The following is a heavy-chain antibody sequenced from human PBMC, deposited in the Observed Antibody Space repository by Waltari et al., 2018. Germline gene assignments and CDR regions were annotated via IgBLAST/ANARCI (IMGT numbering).Heavy chain of an antibody. CDR2: IHHSGRSI. CDR1: GGSFSGFY. V-gene: IGHV4-34*01. Sequence: QVQLQQWGAGLLRPSETLSLTCAVSGGSFSGFYWSWVRQSPGKGLEWIGDIHHSGRSINYNPSLKSRVTISLDLSKNHFSLNLRSATAADSALYFCARGPARAAVAGQWFDFWGQGTLVTVSS. D-gene: IGHD6-19*01. CDR3: ARGPARAAVAGQWFDF. J-gene: IGHJ4*02.